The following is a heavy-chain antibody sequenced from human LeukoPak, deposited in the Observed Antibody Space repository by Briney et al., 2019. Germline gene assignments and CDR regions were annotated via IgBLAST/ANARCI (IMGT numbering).Heavy chain of an antibody. J-gene: IGHJ4*02. Sequence: PGGSLRLSCAASGFTFSSYWMSWVRQAPGKGLEWVAVISYDGSNKYYADSVKGRFTISRDNPKNTLYLQMNSLRAEDTALYYCAREVIAAAEYFFDYWGQGTLVTVSS. CDR1: GFTFSSYW. CDR3: AREVIAAAEYFFDY. D-gene: IGHD6-13*01. CDR2: ISYDGSNK. V-gene: IGHV3-30*03.